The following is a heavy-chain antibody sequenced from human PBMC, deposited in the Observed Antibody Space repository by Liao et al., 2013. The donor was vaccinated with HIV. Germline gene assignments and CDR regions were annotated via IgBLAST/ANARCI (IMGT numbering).Heavy chain of an antibody. CDR3: ARERGFFDY. CDR2: ISTSGSA. Sequence: QVHLQESGPGQVKPSETLSLTCTVSGGSISSYYWSWIRQPAGKGLEWIGRISTSGSANYNPSLESRVTMSLDTSRNQFSLNLNSVTAADTAIYYCARERGFFDYWGQGTLVPVSS. V-gene: IGHV4-4*07. D-gene: IGHD3-10*01. J-gene: IGHJ4*02. CDR1: GGSISSYY.